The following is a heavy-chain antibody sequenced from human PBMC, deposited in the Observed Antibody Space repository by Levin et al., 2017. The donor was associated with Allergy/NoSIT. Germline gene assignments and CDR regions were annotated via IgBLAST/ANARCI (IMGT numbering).Heavy chain of an antibody. CDR1: GGSFSDFS. V-gene: IGHV4-34*01. J-gene: IGHJ6*03. D-gene: IGHD3-10*01. CDR2: INHSGST. Sequence: FSGYGGSFSDFSWTWIRQAPGKGLEWIGEINHSGSTYYNPSLKSRVTISLDTSKKQFSLEMTSVTAADTAVYYCSGQFYYRSGSSYPPGYYYFYVDVWGKGTTVTVSS. CDR3: SGQFYYRSGSSYPPGYYYFYVDV.